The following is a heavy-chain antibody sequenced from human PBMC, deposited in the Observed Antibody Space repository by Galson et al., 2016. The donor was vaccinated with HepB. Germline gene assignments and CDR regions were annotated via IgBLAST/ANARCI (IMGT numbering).Heavy chain of an antibody. J-gene: IGHJ6*02. CDR3: ARDDSGGWYGFHYGMDV. Sequence: ETLSLTCTVSGASISGYYLCWIRQPPGKGLEWIGYIYYSGRTNYNPSLKSRVTISVDTSKNQFSLKLSSVTAADTAVYYCARDDSGGWYGFHYGMDVWGQGTTVTVSS. V-gene: IGHV4-59*01. D-gene: IGHD6-19*01. CDR2: IYYSGRT. CDR1: GASISGYY.